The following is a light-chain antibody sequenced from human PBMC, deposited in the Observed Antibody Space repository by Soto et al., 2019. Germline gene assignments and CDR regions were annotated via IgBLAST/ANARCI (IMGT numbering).Light chain of an antibody. CDR2: LNSDGSH. Sequence: QSVLTQSPSASASLGASVKLTCTLSRGHSSYAIAWHQQQPEKGPRYLMKLNSDGSHSKGDGIPDRFSGSSSGAERYLTISSLQSEDEADYYCQTWGTARVFGGVTKLTVL. CDR1: RGHSSYA. CDR3: QTWGTARV. V-gene: IGLV4-69*01. J-gene: IGLJ3*02.